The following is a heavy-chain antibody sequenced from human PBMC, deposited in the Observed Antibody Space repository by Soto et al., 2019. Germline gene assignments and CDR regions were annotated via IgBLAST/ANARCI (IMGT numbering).Heavy chain of an antibody. Sequence: GGSLRLSCAASGFTFSNYGMHWVRQAPGKGLEWVAIIWHDGNNKYYADSVRGRFIISRDNSKNRLYLQMNSLRAEDAAVYYCASDLVGASDSYGLDVWGQGTPVTVSS. CDR1: GFTFSNYG. CDR2: IWHDGNNK. D-gene: IGHD1-26*01. J-gene: IGHJ6*02. V-gene: IGHV3-33*01. CDR3: ASDLVGASDSYGLDV.